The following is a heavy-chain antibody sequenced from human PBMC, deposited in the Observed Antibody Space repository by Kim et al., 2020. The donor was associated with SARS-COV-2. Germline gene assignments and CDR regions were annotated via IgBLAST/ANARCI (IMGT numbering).Heavy chain of an antibody. CDR2: IYYSGST. V-gene: IGHV4-39*07. J-gene: IGHJ3*02. D-gene: IGHD3-22*01. CDR3: ARDGPGGRWLLLFGAFDI. Sequence: SETLSLTCTVSGGSISSSSYYWGWIRQPPGKGLEWIGSIYYSGSTYYNPSLKSRVTISVDTSKNQFSLKLSSVTAADTAVYYCARDGPGGRWLLLFGAFDIWGQGTMVTVSS. CDR1: GGSISSSSYY.